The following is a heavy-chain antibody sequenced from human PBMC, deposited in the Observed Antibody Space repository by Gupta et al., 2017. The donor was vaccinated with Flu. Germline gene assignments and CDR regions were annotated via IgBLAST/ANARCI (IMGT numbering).Heavy chain of an antibody. Sequence: QVQLVESGGGVVQPGRSLRLSCAASGFTFSSYGMHWVRQAPGKGLEWVAVIWYDGSNKYYADSVKGRFTISRDNSKNTLYLQMNSLRAEDTAVYYCAREGGDYGDYGAPSYFDYWGQGTLVTVSS. V-gene: IGHV3-33*01. J-gene: IGHJ4*02. CDR1: GFTFSSYG. CDR3: AREGGDYGDYGAPSYFDY. CDR2: IWYDGSNK. D-gene: IGHD4-17*01.